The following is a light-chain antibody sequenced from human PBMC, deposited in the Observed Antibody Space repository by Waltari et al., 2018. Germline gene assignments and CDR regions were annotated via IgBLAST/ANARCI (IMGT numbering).Light chain of an antibody. CDR3: QHYVRLPVT. CDR2: GAS. J-gene: IGKJ1*01. CDR1: QSIGRS. V-gene: IGKV3-20*01. Sequence: EIMLTQSPGTLSLSPGERATLSCRTSQSIGRSLAWYQQKPGQAPRLLIYGASSRATDNPDRFSGSGSGTDFSLTINTPEPEDCALYYCQHYVRLPVTFGQGTKVEIK.